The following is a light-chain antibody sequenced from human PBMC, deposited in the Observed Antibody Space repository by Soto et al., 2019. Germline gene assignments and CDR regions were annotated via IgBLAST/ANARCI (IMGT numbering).Light chain of an antibody. CDR1: SSDIGRYNF. CDR2: EAT. CDR3: ASYTNTSPYV. V-gene: IGLV2-14*01. J-gene: IGLJ1*01. Sequence: QSALTQPASMSGSPGQSITISCTGTSSDIGRYNFVSWYQHHPGKAPKLIIYEATKRPSGVSYRFSGSKSGHTASLTISGLHAEDEADYYCASYTNTSPYVFGSGTKLTVL.